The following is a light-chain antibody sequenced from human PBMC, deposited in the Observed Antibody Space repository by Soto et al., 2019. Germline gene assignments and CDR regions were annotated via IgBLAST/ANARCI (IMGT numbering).Light chain of an antibody. V-gene: IGKV3-15*01. CDR2: GAS. CDR1: QSVSSN. J-gene: IGKJ4*01. Sequence: EIVMTQSPATLSVSPGERATLSCRASQSVSSNLAWYQQKPGQAPRLLIYGASTRATGIPGRFSGSGSGTEFTLTISSLQSEDFAVYYCQQYSNWPPLTFGGGTKVEIK. CDR3: QQYSNWPPLT.